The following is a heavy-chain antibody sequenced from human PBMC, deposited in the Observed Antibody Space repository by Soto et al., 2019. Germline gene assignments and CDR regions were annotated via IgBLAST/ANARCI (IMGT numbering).Heavy chain of an antibody. CDR1: GGTFSSYT. V-gene: IGHV1-69*02. J-gene: IGHJ5*02. Sequence: QVQLVQSGAEVKKPGSSVKVSCKASGGTFSSYTISWVRQAPGQGLEWMGRIIPILGIANYAQKFQGRVTITADKSTSPAYMELSSLRSEDTAVYYCARAGIVVVPAASHWFDPWGQGTLVTVSS. CDR3: ARAGIVVVPAASHWFDP. D-gene: IGHD2-2*01. CDR2: IIPILGIA.